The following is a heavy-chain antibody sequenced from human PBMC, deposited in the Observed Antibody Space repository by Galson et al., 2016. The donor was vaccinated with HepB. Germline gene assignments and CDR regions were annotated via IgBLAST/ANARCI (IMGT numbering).Heavy chain of an antibody. CDR2: VSGSGDNT. V-gene: IGHV3-23*01. D-gene: IGHD4/OR15-4a*01. J-gene: IGHJ3*02. CDR1: GFTFKNYA. CDR3: ARNMYGAATIYIGDVFDI. Sequence: SLRLSCAASGFTFKNYAMNWVRQAPGKGLEWVSVVSGSGDNTYYADSVKGRLTISRDNAKNSLFLQMNSLRAEDTAMYYCARNMYGAATIYIGDVFDIWGQGTMVTVPS.